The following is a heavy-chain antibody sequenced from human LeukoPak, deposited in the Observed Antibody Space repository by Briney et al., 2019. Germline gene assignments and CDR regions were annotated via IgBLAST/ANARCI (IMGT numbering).Heavy chain of an antibody. CDR3: AREMATIRDY. CDR1: GFTFSDYY. D-gene: IGHD5-24*01. Sequence: GGSLRLSCAASGFTFSDYYMSWVRQAPGKGLEWVSYISSSGSTIFYADSVKGRFTISRDNAKNSLYLQMNSLRAEDTAVYHCAREMATIRDYWGQGTLVTVSS. V-gene: IGHV3-11*01. J-gene: IGHJ4*02. CDR2: ISSSGSTI.